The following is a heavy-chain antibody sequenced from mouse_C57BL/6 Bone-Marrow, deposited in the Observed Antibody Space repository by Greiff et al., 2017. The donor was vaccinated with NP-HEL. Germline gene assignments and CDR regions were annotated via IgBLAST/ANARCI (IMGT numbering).Heavy chain of an antibody. D-gene: IGHD2-3*01. CDR3: ARCPLYDGYYVRYFDV. J-gene: IGHJ1*03. CDR2: INPGSGGT. V-gene: IGHV1-54*01. Sequence: QVQLKESGAELVRPGTSVKVSCKASGYAFTNYLIEWVKQRPGQGLEWIGVINPGSGGTNYNEKFKGKATLTADKSSSTAYMQLSSLTSEDSAVYFCARCPLYDGYYVRYFDVWGTGTTVTVSS. CDR1: GYAFTNYL.